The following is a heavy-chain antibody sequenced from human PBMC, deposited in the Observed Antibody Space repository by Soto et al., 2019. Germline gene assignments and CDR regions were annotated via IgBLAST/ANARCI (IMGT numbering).Heavy chain of an antibody. CDR3: AREHGNGYNYGLDF. J-gene: IGHJ4*02. CDR2: IYSGSDL. Sequence: PGGSLRPSCTASGFTVSSNYMSWVRQTPGKGLGSVSNIYSGSDLYYADCVKDRFTNSRDESKSTLYLQINNLSDRDTAVYYCAREHGNGYNYGLDFWGRGTLVTVSS. D-gene: IGHD5-12*01. CDR1: GFTVSSNY. V-gene: IGHV3-53*01.